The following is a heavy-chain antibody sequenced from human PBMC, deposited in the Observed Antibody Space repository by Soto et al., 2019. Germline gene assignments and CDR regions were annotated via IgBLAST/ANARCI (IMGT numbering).Heavy chain of an antibody. CDR1: GFTVSSNY. V-gene: IGHV3-66*01. J-gene: IGHJ5*02. Sequence: GGSLRLSCAASGFTVSSNYMSWVRQAPGKGLEWVSVIYSGGSTYYADSVKGRFTISRDNSKNTLYLQMNSLRAEDTAVYYCARERPYNCNHEVSWFDPWGQGTLVTVS. D-gene: IGHD1-20*01. CDR2: IYSGGST. CDR3: ARERPYNCNHEVSWFDP.